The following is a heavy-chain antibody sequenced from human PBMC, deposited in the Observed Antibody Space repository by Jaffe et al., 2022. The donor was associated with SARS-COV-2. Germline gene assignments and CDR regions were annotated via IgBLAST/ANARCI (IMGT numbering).Heavy chain of an antibody. Sequence: QVQLVQSGAEVKKPGASVKVSCKASGYTFTSYAMHWVRQAPGQRLEWMGWINAGNGNTKYSQKFQGRVTITRDTSASTAYMELSSLRSEDTAVYYCARVPSVSSGYLYYFDYWGQGTLVTVSS. V-gene: IGHV1-3*01. J-gene: IGHJ4*02. CDR3: ARVPSVSSGYLYYFDY. CDR1: GYTFTSYA. CDR2: INAGNGNT. D-gene: IGHD3-22*01.